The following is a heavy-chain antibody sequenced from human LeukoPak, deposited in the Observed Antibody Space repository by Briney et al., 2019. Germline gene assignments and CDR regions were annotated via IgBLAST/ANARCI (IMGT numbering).Heavy chain of an antibody. CDR1: GGTFSSYT. D-gene: IGHD1-1*01. CDR3: AMEEDWFDP. Sequence: ASVKVSCKATGGTFSSYTISWVRQAPGQGLEWMGRIIPILGIANYAQKFQGRVTITADKSTSTACMEPSSLRAEDTAVYYCAMEEDWFDPWGQGTLVTVSS. CDR2: IIPILGIA. V-gene: IGHV1-69*02. J-gene: IGHJ5*02.